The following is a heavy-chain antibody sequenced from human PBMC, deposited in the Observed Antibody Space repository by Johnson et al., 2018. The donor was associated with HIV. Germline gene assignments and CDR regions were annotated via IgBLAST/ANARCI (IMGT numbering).Heavy chain of an antibody. Sequence: EVQLVESGGGLVQPGGSLRLSCAASGFTFSSYDMHWVRQATGKGLEWVSAISGSGGSTYYADSVKGRFTISRDNSNNTLYLQMNSLRAEDTAVYYCASRSGQWLGAFDIWGQGTMVTVSS. CDR1: GFTFSSYD. D-gene: IGHD6-19*01. J-gene: IGHJ3*02. V-gene: IGHV3-23*04. CDR3: ASRSGQWLGAFDI. CDR2: ISGSGGST.